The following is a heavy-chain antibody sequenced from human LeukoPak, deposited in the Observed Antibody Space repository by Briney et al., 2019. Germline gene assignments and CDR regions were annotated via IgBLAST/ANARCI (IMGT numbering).Heavy chain of an antibody. CDR3: ARGLNRNDYGDYGY. V-gene: IGHV4-59*01. CDR2: IYYSGST. CDR1: GGSISSYY. Sequence: SETLSLTCTVSGGSISSYYWSWIRQPPGKGLEWIGYIYYSGSTNYNPSLKSRLTISVDTSKNQFSLKLSSVTAADTAVYYCARGLNRNDYGDYGYWGQGTLVTVSS. D-gene: IGHD4-17*01. J-gene: IGHJ4*02.